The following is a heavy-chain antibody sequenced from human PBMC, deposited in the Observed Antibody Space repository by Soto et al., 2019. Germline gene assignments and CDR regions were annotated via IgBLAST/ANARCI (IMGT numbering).Heavy chain of an antibody. CDR3: ARRYSSSWYYFDY. V-gene: IGHV4-59*01. CDR2: IYYSGST. J-gene: IGHJ4*02. CDR1: GGSIISYY. Sequence: PSETLSLTCAVSGGSIISYYWSWIRQPPGKGLEWIGYIYYSGSTNYNPSLKSRVTISVDTSKNQFSLKLSSVTAADTAVYYCARRYSSSWYYFDYWGQGTLVTVSS. D-gene: IGHD6-13*01.